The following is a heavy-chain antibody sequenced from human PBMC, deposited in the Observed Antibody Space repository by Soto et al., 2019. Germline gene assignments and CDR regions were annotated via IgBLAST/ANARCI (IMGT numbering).Heavy chain of an antibody. V-gene: IGHV2-5*02. D-gene: IGHD3-22*01. J-gene: IGHJ5*02. CDR2: IYWDDDK. CDR1: GFSLSTSGVG. Sequence: ESGPTLVNPTQTLTLTCTFSGFSLSTSGVGVGWIRQPPGKALEWLALIYWDDDKRYSPSLKSRLTITKDTSKNQVVLTMTNMDPVDTATYYCAHRRDWYYYDSSGYLRLGFDPWGQGTLVTVSS. CDR3: AHRRDWYYYDSSGYLRLGFDP.